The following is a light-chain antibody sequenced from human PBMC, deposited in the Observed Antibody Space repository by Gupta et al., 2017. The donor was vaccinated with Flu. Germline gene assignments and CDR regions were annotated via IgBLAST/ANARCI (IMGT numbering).Light chain of an antibody. J-gene: IGKJ4*01. Sequence: DIQMTQSPYSLSASVGDRVTITCRASQSISSYLNWYQQKPGKAPKLLIYAASNFQSGVPSRFSGSGSGTDFSLTISSLQPEDFATYYCQQSYSTPLTFGGGTKVEIK. CDR1: QSISSY. V-gene: IGKV1-39*01. CDR2: AAS. CDR3: QQSYSTPLT.